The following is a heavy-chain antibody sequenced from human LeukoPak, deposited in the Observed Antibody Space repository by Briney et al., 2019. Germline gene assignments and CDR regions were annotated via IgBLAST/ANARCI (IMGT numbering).Heavy chain of an antibody. Sequence: PSETLSLTCAVYGGSFSGYYWSWIRQPPGKGLEWIGEINHSGSTNYNPSLKSRVTISVDTSKNQFSLKLSSVTAADTAVYYCARDRYYDILTGYHGWYFDYWGQGTLVTVSS. CDR2: INHSGST. CDR1: GGSFSGYY. D-gene: IGHD3-9*01. J-gene: IGHJ4*02. V-gene: IGHV4-34*01. CDR3: ARDRYYDILTGYHGWYFDY.